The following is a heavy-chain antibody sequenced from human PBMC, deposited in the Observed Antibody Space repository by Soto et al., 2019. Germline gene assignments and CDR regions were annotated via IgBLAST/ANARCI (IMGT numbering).Heavy chain of an antibody. CDR2: ISYDGSNT. Sequence: QVQLVESGGGVVQPGRSLRLSCAASGFTFSSYGMHWVRQAPGKGLEWVAVISYDGSNTYYADSVKGRSTISRDNSKNTLYLQMNSLRAEDTAVYYCAKNYNFWSGASPGYHGMDVWGQGPTVTVSS. CDR1: GFTFSSYG. CDR3: AKNYNFWSGASPGYHGMDV. J-gene: IGHJ6*01. D-gene: IGHD3-3*01. V-gene: IGHV3-30*18.